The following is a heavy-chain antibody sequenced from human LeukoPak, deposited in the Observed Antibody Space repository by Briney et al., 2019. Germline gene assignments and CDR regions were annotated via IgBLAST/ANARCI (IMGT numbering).Heavy chain of an antibody. CDR1: GFIFTRYG. J-gene: IGHJ4*02. CDR3: AKDLVGSSWSHGCDY. V-gene: IGHV3-30*18. Sequence: GGSLRLSCAASGFIFTRYGMHWVRQAPGKGLEWVAVISYDGSDKSYADSVKGRFTISRDNSKNTLYLQMNSLRAEDTAVYYWAKDLVGSSWSHGCDYWGQGTLVTVSS. D-gene: IGHD6-13*01. CDR2: ISYDGSDK.